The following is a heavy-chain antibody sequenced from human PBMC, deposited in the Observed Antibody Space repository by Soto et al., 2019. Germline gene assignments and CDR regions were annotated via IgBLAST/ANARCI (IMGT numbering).Heavy chain of an antibody. CDR1: GFTFCGYA. CDR2: INWDGDET. V-gene: IGHV3-43D*04. Sequence: WGSLRLSCAASGFTFCGYAMWWFRQSPGKGLEWVSLINWDGDETYYADSVKGRFTISRDNTNNSVYLQMSSLRTEDTALYYCAKGATVTTHYQYYGVDVWGQGTTVTVSS. CDR3: AKGATVTTHYQYYGVDV. J-gene: IGHJ6*02. D-gene: IGHD4-17*01.